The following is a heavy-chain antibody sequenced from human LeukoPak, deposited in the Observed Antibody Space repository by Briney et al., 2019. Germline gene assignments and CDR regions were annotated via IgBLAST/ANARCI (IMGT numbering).Heavy chain of an antibody. V-gene: IGHV3-15*01. CDR1: GFTFSNAW. Sequence: GGSLRLSCAASGFTFSNAWMSWVRQAPGKGLEWVGRIKSKTDGGTTDYAAPVKGRFTISRDDSKNTLYLQMNSLKTEDTAVYYCTTDSSQITGTDVGVDYWGQGTLVTVSS. J-gene: IGHJ4*02. CDR3: TTDSSQITGTDVGVDY. D-gene: IGHD1-20*01. CDR2: IKSKTDGGTT.